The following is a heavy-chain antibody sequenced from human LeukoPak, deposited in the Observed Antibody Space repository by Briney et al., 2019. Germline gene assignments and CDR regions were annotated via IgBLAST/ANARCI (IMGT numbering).Heavy chain of an antibody. CDR3: AKDGRVAYDLPHYYDMDV. V-gene: IGHV3-30*18. J-gene: IGHJ6*02. Sequence: GGSLRLSCAASGFTFSFYGMHWVRQAPGKGLEGVAVISYDGSNKYYADSVKGRFTISRDSSKNTLYLQMNSLRAEDTAVYYCAKDGRVAYDLPHYYDMDVWGQGTTVTVSS. CDR2: ISYDGSNK. CDR1: GFTFSFYG. D-gene: IGHD5-12*01.